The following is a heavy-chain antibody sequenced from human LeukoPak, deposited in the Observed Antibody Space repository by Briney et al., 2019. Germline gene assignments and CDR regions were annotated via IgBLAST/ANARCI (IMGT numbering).Heavy chain of an antibody. CDR1: GYTFTGYY. J-gene: IGHJ5*02. Sequence: ASVKVSCKASGYTFTGYYMHWVRQAPGQGLEWMGWISAYNGNTNYAQKLQGRVTMTTDTSASTAYMELRSLRSDDTAVYYCARVYMATITRRNWFDPWGQGTLVTVSS. CDR3: ARVYMATITRRNWFDP. D-gene: IGHD5-24*01. CDR2: ISAYNGNT. V-gene: IGHV1-18*04.